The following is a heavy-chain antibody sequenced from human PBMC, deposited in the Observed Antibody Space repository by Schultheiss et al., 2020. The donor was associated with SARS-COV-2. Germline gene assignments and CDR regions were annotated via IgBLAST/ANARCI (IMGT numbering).Heavy chain of an antibody. CDR2: IGTAGDT. J-gene: IGHJ4*02. V-gene: IGHV3-13*01. CDR3: AREGCSSTSCYLDY. CDR1: GFTFSSYD. Sequence: GGSLRLSFAASGFTFSSYDMHWVRQATGKGLEWVSAIGTAGDTYYPGSVKGRFTISRENAKNSLYLQMNSLRAGDTAVYYCAREGCSSTSCYLDYWGQGTLVTVSS. D-gene: IGHD2-2*01.